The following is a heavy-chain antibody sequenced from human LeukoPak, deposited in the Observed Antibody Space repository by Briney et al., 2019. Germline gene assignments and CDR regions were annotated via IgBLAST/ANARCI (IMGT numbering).Heavy chain of an antibody. CDR1: GFTVSSNC. V-gene: IGHV3-53*01. CDR3: ARRYCSGGTCYFFDY. J-gene: IGHJ4*02. Sequence: GGSLRLSCAASGFTVSSNCMSRVRQAPGKGLEWVSLICSGGNTYYADSVKGRFTISRDDSKNTLYLQMNSLRAEDTAVYYCARRYCSGGTCYFFDYWGQGTLVTVSS. D-gene: IGHD2-15*01. CDR2: ICSGGNT.